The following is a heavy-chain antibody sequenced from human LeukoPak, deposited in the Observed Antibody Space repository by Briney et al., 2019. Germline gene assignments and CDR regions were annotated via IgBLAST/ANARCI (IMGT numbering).Heavy chain of an antibody. CDR2: IIPIFGTA. J-gene: IGHJ3*02. D-gene: IGHD3-22*01. CDR3: ARAPYYDSSGYNI. V-gene: IGHV1-69*05. CDR1: GGTFSSYA. Sequence: ASVKVSCKASGGTFSSYAISWVRQAPGQGLEWMGRIIPIFGTANYAQKFQGRVTITTDESTSTAYMELSSLRSEDTAVYYCARAPYYDSSGYNIWGQGTMVTVSS.